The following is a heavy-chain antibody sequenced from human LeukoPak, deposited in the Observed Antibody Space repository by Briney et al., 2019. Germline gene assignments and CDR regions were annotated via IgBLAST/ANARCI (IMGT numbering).Heavy chain of an antibody. D-gene: IGHD4-23*01. V-gene: IGHV4-4*07. CDR2: VYTSGKT. CDR1: GGSIDSYY. Sequence: PSETLSLTCSVSGGSIDSYYWTWIRQPAGKGLEWIGRVYTSGKTYYDPSLKSRVTMSLDTSKNQISLRLGSVTAADTAVYYCARGYGGNAPNAFDIWGQGTMVTVSS. J-gene: IGHJ3*02. CDR3: ARGYGGNAPNAFDI.